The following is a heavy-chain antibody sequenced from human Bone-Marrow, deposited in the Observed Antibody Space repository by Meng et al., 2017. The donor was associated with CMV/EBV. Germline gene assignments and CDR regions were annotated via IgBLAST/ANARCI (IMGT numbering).Heavy chain of an antibody. J-gene: IGHJ6*02. CDR1: GFTFGDYA. D-gene: IGHD2-8*01. V-gene: IGHV3-49*04. Sequence: GESLKISCTASGFTFGDYAMSWVRQAPGKGLEWVGFIRSKAYGGTTEYAASVKGRFTISRDDSKSIAYLQMNSLKTEDTAVYYCARVMGGREGYYYYGMDVWGQGTTVTVSS. CDR3: ARVMGGREGYYYYGMDV. CDR2: IRSKAYGGTT.